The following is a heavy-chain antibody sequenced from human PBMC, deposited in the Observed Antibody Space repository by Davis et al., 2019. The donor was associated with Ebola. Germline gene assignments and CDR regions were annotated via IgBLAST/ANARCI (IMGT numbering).Heavy chain of an antibody. CDR1: GYTFTNYG. CDR2: INPHNGNT. Sequence: AASVKVSCKASGYTFTNYGITWVRQAPGQGLEWMGWINPHNGNTNYAQNVQGRVTMTTDTSTSTAYMELRSLRSDDTAVYYCARDPVVGATDYWGQGTLVTVSS. D-gene: IGHD1-26*01. CDR3: ARDPVVGATDY. J-gene: IGHJ4*02. V-gene: IGHV1-18*04.